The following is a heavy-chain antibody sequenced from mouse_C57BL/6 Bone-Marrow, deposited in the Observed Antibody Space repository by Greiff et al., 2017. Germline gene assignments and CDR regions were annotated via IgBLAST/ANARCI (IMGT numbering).Heavy chain of an antibody. CDR1: GFNIKDDY. V-gene: IGHV14-4*01. CDR3: TKHPRQLRLAY. D-gene: IGHD3-2*02. CDR2: IAPENGDT. J-gene: IGHJ3*01. Sequence: VQLQQSGAELVRPGASVKLSCTASGFNIKDDYMHWVKPRPEPGLEWIGWIAPENGDTEYASKFQGKATRNADTSSNTAYLQLSSLTSDDTAVYYCTKHPRQLRLAYWGQGTLVTVSA.